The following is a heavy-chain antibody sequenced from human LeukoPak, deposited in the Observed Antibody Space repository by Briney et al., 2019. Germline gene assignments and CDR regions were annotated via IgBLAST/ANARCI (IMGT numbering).Heavy chain of an antibody. J-gene: IGHJ4*02. Sequence: APVKVSCKASGYTFTSYGISWVRQAPGQGLEWMGWISAYNGNTNYAQKLQGRVTMTTDTSTSTAYMELRSLRSDDTAVYYCARVNSGYDWDDYWGQGTLVTVSS. CDR2: ISAYNGNT. CDR3: ARVNSGYDWDDY. D-gene: IGHD5-12*01. CDR1: GYTFTSYG. V-gene: IGHV1-18*01.